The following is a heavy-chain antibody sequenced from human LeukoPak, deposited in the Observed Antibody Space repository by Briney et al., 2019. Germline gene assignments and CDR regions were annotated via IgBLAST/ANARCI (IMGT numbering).Heavy chain of an antibody. CDR2: IYSRGDT. CDR1: EFIVSINY. J-gene: IGHJ4*02. V-gene: IGHV3-53*01. D-gene: IGHD2-21*02. Sequence: GGSLRLSCAASEFIVSINYMTWVRQAPGKGLEWVSLIYSRGDTKYADSVKGRFTISRDNSKNTLYLQMSSLRTEDTAVYYCARSPNCGGDCYTDYWGQGTLVTVSS. CDR3: ARSPNCGGDCYTDY.